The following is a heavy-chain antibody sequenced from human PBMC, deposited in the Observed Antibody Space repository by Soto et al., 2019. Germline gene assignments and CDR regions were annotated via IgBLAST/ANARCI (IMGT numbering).Heavy chain of an antibody. J-gene: IGHJ4*01. CDR1: GFTFRSYA. Sequence: GGSLRVSCAASGFTFRSYAMSWVRQAPGKGLEWVSAISGSGGSTYYADSVKGRFTISRDNSKNTLYLQMNSLRAEDTAVYYCAKDYDDFWSGYAFDYWGLGTLVTVSS. V-gene: IGHV3-23*01. CDR2: ISGSGGST. CDR3: AKDYDDFWSGYAFDY. D-gene: IGHD3-3*01.